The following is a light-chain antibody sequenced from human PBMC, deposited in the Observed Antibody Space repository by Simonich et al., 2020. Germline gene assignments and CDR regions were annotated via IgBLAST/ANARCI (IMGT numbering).Light chain of an antibody. J-gene: IGKJ1*01. Sequence: DIQMTQSLSSLSASVGDRVTITCRASQSISSYLNWYQQKPGKAPKLLIYAASSLQSGVPSRFSGSGSWTDFTLTISSLQPEDFATYYCQQSYSTPWTFGQGTKVEIK. V-gene: IGKV1-39*01. CDR3: QQSYSTPWT. CDR2: AAS. CDR1: QSISSY.